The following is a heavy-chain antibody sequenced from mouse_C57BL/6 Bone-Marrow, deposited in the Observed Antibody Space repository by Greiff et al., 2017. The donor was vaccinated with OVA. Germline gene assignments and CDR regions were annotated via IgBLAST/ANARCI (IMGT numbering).Heavy chain of an antibody. CDR2: IYPGSGHT. Sequence: VQLQESGAELVRPGASVKLSCKASGYTFTDYYINWVKQRPGPGLELIARIYPGSGHTSYNEKFKGKATLTAEKSSSTAYMQLSSLTSEDSAVYFCARCGYYVGAMDYGGQGTSVTVSS. CDR3: ARCGYYVGAMDY. D-gene: IGHD2-3*01. J-gene: IGHJ4*01. CDR1: GYTFTDYY. V-gene: IGHV1-76*01.